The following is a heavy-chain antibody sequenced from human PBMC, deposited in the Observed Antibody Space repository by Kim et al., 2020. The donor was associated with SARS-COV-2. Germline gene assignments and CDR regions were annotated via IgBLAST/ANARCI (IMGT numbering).Heavy chain of an antibody. CDR3: ARDLGGSSDAFDI. V-gene: IGHV4-61*01. Sequence: SETLSLTCTVSGGSVSSYSYYWIWIRQPPGKGLEWIAYICYSGSTNYNPSLKSRVTISLDTSKNQFSLKLSSVTAADTAVYYCARDLGGSSDAFDIWGQGTMVTLSS. CDR1: GGSVSSYSYY. J-gene: IGHJ3*02. CDR2: ICYSGST.